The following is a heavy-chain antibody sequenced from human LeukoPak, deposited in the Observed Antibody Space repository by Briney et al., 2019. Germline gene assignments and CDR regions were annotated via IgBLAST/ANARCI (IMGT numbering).Heavy chain of an antibody. D-gene: IGHD3-16*02. V-gene: IGHV4-31*03. Sequence: PSETLSLTCTVSGGSISSGGYYWSWIRQHPGKGLEWIGYIYYSGSTYYNPSLKSRVTISVDTSKNQFSLKLSSVTAADTAVYYCARGVWGSYRYPFDYWGQGTLVTVSS. CDR2: IYYSGST. CDR1: GGSISSGGYY. CDR3: ARGVWGSYRYPFDY. J-gene: IGHJ4*02.